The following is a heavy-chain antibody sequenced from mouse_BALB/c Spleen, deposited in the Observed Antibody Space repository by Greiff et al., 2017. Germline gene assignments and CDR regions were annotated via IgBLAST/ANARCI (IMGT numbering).Heavy chain of an antibody. CDR3: TRDQGYYRYDGFAY. V-gene: IGHV5-6-4*01. CDR2: ISSGGSYT. Sequence: EVNVVESGGGLVKPGGSLKLSCAASGFTFSSYTMSWVRQTPEKRLEWVATISSGGSYTYYPDSVKGRFTISRDNAKNTLYLQMSSLKSEDTAMYYCTRDQGYYRYDGFAYWGQGTLVTVSA. D-gene: IGHD2-14*01. J-gene: IGHJ3*01. CDR1: GFTFSSYT.